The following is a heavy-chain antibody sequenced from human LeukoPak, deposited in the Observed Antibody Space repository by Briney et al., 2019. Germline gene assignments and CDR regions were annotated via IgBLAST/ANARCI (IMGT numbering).Heavy chain of an antibody. CDR2: INSDGSST. D-gene: IGHD3-22*01. Sequence: GGSLRLSCAASGFTFSSYWMHWVRQAPGKGLVWVSRINSDGSSTYYADSVKGRFTISRDNSKNTLYLQMNSLRAEDTAVYYCAKELDYYDSSGYYPYFDYWGQGTLVTVSS. CDR1: GFTFSSYW. CDR3: AKELDYYDSSGYYPYFDY. J-gene: IGHJ4*02. V-gene: IGHV3-74*01.